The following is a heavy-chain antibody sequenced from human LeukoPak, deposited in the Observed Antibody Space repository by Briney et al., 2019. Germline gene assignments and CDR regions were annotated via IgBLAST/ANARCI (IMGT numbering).Heavy chain of an antibody. D-gene: IGHD3-22*01. CDR2: ISGDGNST. CDR1: GFTFDDYA. J-gene: IGHJ4*02. V-gene: IGHV3-43*02. Sequence: GGSLRLSCAASGFTFDDYAMHWVRQAPGKGLEWVSLISGDGNSTYYAGSVKGRFTISRDNSKNSLYLQVNSLRTEDTAFYYCATNFGAYYYDTSGYYDFWGQGTLVTVSS. CDR3: ATNFGAYYYDTSGYYDF.